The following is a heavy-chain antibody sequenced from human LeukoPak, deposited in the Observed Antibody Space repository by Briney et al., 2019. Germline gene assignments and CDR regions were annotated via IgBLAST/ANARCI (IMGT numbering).Heavy chain of an antibody. D-gene: IGHD1-1*01. CDR1: GGSISSGGYY. Sequence: RSETLSLTCTVSGGSISSGGYYWSWIRQYPGKGLEWIGYIYYSGSTYYNPSLKSRVTISVDTSKNQFSLRLSSVTAADTAIYYCARTTTSDAFDIWGQGTMVTVSS. CDR2: IYYSGST. CDR3: ARTTTSDAFDI. V-gene: IGHV4-31*03. J-gene: IGHJ3*02.